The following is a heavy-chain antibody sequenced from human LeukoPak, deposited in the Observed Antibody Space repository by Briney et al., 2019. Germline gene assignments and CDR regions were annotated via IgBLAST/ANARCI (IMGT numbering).Heavy chain of an antibody. Sequence: PGGSLRLSCAASGFTVWSNYMSWVRHAPGKGLEWGSVNYSGGSTYYADSVRGRFTISRDNSKNTLYLQIDSVRAEDTAVYYCASARLLNSYDYWGQGTLVTVSS. CDR3: ASARLLNSYDY. V-gene: IGHV3-66*01. J-gene: IGHJ4*02. CDR1: GFTVWSNY. D-gene: IGHD3-10*01. CDR2: NYSGGST.